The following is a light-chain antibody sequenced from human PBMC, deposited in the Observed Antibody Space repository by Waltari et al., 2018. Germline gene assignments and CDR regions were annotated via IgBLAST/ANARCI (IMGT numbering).Light chain of an antibody. Sequence: SSEMTQDPSVSVALGQTVRLTCQGDSLSSFYACCYQTRPGQAPILLLYGQNNRPSGIPYRFSGSTSGNTASLTITGAQAEDEADYYCHSRDTSSTRVFGGGTRLTV. J-gene: IGLJ2*01. CDR2: GQN. V-gene: IGLV3-19*01. CDR1: SLSSFY. CDR3: HSRDTSSTRV.